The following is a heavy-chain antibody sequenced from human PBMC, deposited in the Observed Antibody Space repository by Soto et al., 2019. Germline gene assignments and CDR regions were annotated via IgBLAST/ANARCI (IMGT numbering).Heavy chain of an antibody. CDR3: ARGGTLRYFDWLSSHNWFDP. CDR2: INHSGST. J-gene: IGHJ5*02. V-gene: IGHV4-34*01. D-gene: IGHD3-9*01. Sequence: SETLSLTCAVYGGSFSGYYWSWIRQPPGKGLEWIGEINHSGSTNYNPSLKSRVTISVDRSKNQFSLKLSSVTAADTAVYYCARGGTLRYFDWLSSHNWFDPWGQGTLVTVSS. CDR1: GGSFSGYY.